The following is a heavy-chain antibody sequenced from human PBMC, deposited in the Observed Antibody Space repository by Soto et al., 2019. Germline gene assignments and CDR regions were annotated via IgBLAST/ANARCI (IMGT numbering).Heavy chain of an antibody. CDR3: ARGAYYYDRSGYSDWWFDP. D-gene: IGHD3-22*01. V-gene: IGHV1-18*01. Sequence: QVQLVQSGAEVKKPGASVKVSCKASGYTFTSYGISWVRQAPGQGLEWMGWISAYNGNTNYAQKLQGRVTMTTDTSTSPAYMELRSLRSDDTAVYYCARGAYYYDRSGYSDWWFDPWGQGTLVTVSA. J-gene: IGHJ5*02. CDR1: GYTFTSYG. CDR2: ISAYNGNT.